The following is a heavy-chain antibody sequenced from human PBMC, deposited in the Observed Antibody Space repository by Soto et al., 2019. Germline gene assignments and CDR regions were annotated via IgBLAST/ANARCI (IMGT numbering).Heavy chain of an antibody. Sequence: QVQLVESGGGVVQPGRSLRLSCAASGFTFSSYGMHWVRQAPGKGLEWVAVISYDGSNKYYADSVKGRFTISRDNSKNILYLQMNSLRAEDTAVYYCAKEPGPRQYYYDSREELSMDVWGQGTTVTVCS. V-gene: IGHV3-30*18. D-gene: IGHD3-22*01. CDR3: AKEPGPRQYYYDSREELSMDV. CDR2: ISYDGSNK. J-gene: IGHJ6*02. CDR1: GFTFSSYG.